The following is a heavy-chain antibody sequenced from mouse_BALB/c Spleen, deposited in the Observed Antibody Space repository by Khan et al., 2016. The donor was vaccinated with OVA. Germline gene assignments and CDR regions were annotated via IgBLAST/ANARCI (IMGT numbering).Heavy chain of an antibody. Sequence: EVQLVESGGGLVQPGGSRKLSCAASGFTFSSFGMHWVRQAPKKGLEWVAYISSGSSTLYYVDTVKGRFPISRDNPTNPLFLQMTGLRSEDTVMYYWAGSGGNLRGYVDVWGAGTSVTVSS. V-gene: IGHV5-17*02. CDR1: GFTFSSFG. D-gene: IGHD2-1*01. CDR3: AGSGGNLRGYVDV. CDR2: ISSGSSTL. J-gene: IGHJ1*01.